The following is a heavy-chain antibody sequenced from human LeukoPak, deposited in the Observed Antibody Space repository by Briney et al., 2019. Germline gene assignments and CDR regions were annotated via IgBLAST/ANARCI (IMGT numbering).Heavy chain of an antibody. CDR3: ARDSGYSSSSSIWWFDP. J-gene: IGHJ5*02. V-gene: IGHV1-69*13. CDR2: IIPIFGTA. Sequence: GASVKVPCKASGGTFSSYAISWVRQAPGQGLEWMGGIIPIFGTANYAQKFQGRVTITADESTSTAYMELSSLRSEDTAVYYCARDSGYSSSSSIWWFDPWGQGTLVTVSS. CDR1: GGTFSSYA. D-gene: IGHD6-6*01.